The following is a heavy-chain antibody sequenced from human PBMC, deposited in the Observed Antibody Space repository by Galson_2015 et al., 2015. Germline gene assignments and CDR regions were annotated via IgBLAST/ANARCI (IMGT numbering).Heavy chain of an antibody. Sequence: ETLSLTCTVSGGSVSSGSYYWSWIRQPPGKGLEWIGYIYYSGSTNYNPFLKSRVTISVDTSKNQFSLKLSSVTAADTAVYYCARSTIRYYDSSGYYVNWFDPWGQGTLVTVSS. V-gene: IGHV4-61*01. CDR3: ARSTIRYYDSSGYYVNWFDP. J-gene: IGHJ5*02. CDR2: IYYSGST. CDR1: GGSVSSGSYY. D-gene: IGHD3-22*01.